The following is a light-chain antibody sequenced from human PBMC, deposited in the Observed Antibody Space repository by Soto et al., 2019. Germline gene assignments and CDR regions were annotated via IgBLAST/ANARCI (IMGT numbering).Light chain of an antibody. CDR2: WTS. Sequence: DIVMTQSPDSLDVSLGERATINCKSSQTLLDSSNNKASLSWYQQKPGQPPKLLIYWTSTREFGVPDRFSGSGSGTDFTLTISSLQAEDVAVYYCQQYFNSPRTFGHGTKVDI. V-gene: IGKV4-1*01. CDR3: QQYFNSPRT. J-gene: IGKJ1*01. CDR1: QTLLDSSNNKAS.